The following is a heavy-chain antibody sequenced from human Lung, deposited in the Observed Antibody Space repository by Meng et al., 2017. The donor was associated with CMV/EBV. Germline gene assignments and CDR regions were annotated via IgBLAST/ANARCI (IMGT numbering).Heavy chain of an antibody. CDR1: GGTFSTYS. CDR3: ARLDKHVGDYFYYGLDV. D-gene: IGHD3-10*01. Sequence: SVKVSCKASGGTFSTYSINWMRQAPGQGLEWMGGTIPMFGTPNYAQKFQGRVTITTDESTSTAYMELSSLRSEDTAVYYCARLDKHVGDYFYYGLDVWGKGPRVTVSS. CDR2: TIPMFGTP. J-gene: IGHJ6*04. V-gene: IGHV1-69*05.